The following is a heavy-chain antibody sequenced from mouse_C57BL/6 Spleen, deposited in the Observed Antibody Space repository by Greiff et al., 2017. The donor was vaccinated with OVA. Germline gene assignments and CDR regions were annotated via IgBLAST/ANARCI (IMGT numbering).Heavy chain of an antibody. CDR2: IHPNSGST. D-gene: IGHD4-1*01. CDR1: GYTFTSYW. Sequence: VQLQQSGAELVKPGASVKLSCKASGYTFTSYWMHWVKQRPGQGLAWIGMIHPNSGSTNYNEKFKSKATLTVDKSSSTAYMQLSSLTAEDSAVYYCANWDGYFDVWGTGTTVTVSS. J-gene: IGHJ1*03. CDR3: ANWDGYFDV. V-gene: IGHV1-64*01.